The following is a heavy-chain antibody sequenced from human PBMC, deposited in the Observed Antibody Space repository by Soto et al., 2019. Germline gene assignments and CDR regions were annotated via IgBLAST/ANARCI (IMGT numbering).Heavy chain of an antibody. CDR3: ASYHYLDLRTGSRHYMDA. V-gene: IGHV4-34*01. CDR2: INHSGTT. Sequence: PSETLSLTCAVYGGSLSGYYWSWVRQSPGKGLEWIGEINHSGTTNYNPSLKTRVTISADTSKHQFSLRLSSVTAADSAVYYCASYHYLDLRTGSRHYMDAWGRGTTDTVSS. CDR1: GGSLSGYY. D-gene: IGHD3-9*01. J-gene: IGHJ6*03.